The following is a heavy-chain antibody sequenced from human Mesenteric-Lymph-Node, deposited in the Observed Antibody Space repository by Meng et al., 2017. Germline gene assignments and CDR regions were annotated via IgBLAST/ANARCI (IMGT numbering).Heavy chain of an antibody. CDR3: VKRAWLES. CDR2: INPDGSDK. Sequence: ESLKISCEVSGFTYSHYYMSWVRPAPGKGLEWVANINPDGSDKNYVDSVKGRFTISRDNAKNSLSLQMTSLRVDDTAVYHCVKRAWLESWGQGTLVTVSS. CDR1: GFTYSHYY. D-gene: IGHD6-25*01. J-gene: IGHJ5*01. V-gene: IGHV3-7*03.